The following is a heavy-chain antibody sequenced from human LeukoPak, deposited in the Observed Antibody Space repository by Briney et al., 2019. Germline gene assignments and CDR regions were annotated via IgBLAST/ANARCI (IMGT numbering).Heavy chain of an antibody. Sequence: GGSLRLSCAASGFTFSSHWMTWVRQAPGRGLEWVSGINWKTGNGIYADSVKGRFTISRDNAKNSLYLQMSSLRAEDTALYYCTRRAARWQFDLWGRGTPLTVSS. CDR2: INWKTGNG. CDR3: TRRAARWQFDL. J-gene: IGHJ2*01. V-gene: IGHV3-20*04. D-gene: IGHD5-24*01. CDR1: GFTFSSHW.